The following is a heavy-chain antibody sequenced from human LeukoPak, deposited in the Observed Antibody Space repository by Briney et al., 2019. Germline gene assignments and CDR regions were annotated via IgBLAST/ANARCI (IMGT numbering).Heavy chain of an antibody. CDR3: ARAAFEYYYDSSGHYQDN. Sequence: GGSLRLSCAASGFIFSNYGMHWVRQAPGKGLEWVAIIWNDGSKKSYADTVKGRFTISRDNSNNTLYLQMNSLRAEDTAVYFCARAAFEYYYDSSGHYQDNWGQGTLATVSS. CDR1: GFIFSNYG. V-gene: IGHV3-33*01. J-gene: IGHJ4*02. CDR2: IWNDGSKK. D-gene: IGHD3-22*01.